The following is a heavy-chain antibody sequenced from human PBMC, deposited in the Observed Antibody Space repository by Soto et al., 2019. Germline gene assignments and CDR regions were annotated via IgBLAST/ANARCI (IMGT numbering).Heavy chain of an antibody. CDR1: GGTFDNYA. CDR2: IIPMFETV. D-gene: IGHD2-15*01. V-gene: IGHV1-69*13. Sequence: SVKISCKASGGTFDNYAVSWVRQAPGQGLEWMGGIIPMFETVNYAQRFKGRLTIAADESTSTAYMELTSLTSADTAIYLCARGLRTGNYGMDVWGEGTTVTVSS. J-gene: IGHJ6*04. CDR3: ARGLRTGNYGMDV.